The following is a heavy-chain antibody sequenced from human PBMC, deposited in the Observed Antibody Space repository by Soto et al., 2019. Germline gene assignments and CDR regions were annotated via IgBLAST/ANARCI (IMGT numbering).Heavy chain of an antibody. J-gene: IGHJ4*02. V-gene: IGHV3-23*01. D-gene: IGHD2-2*01. CDR1: GFNFSSYA. CDR3: AKKTSNDCSTTSCYFIFDY. CDR2: ISGSGGST. Sequence: PGGSLRLSCAASGFNFSSYAMSWVRQAPGKGLEWVSAISGSGGSTYYADSVKGRFTISRDNSKNTLYLQTNSLRAEDTAVYYCAKKTSNDCSTTSCYFIFDYWGQGTLVTVSS.